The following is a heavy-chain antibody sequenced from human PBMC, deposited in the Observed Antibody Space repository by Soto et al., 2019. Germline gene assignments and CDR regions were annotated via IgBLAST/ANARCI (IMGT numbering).Heavy chain of an antibody. CDR1: GFSFSSYA. D-gene: IGHD6-19*01. V-gene: IGHV3-23*01. J-gene: IGHJ4*02. CDR3: AGRSSGWYFDY. CDR2: ISGSGDST. Sequence: EVQLLESGGGLVQPGGSLRLSCAASGFSFSSYAMNWVRQAPGKGLEWVSVISGSGDSTYYADSVKGRFTISRDNSKITLYLQMISLRAEDTAVYYCAGRSSGWYFDYWGQGTLVIVSS.